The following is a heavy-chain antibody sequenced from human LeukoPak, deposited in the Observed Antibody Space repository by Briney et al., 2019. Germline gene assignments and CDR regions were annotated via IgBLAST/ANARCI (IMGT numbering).Heavy chain of an antibody. CDR2: ISSSGSTI. CDR3: ARDGELGGFDP. V-gene: IGHV3-48*03. D-gene: IGHD2-21*01. Sequence: GGSLRLSCAASGFTFSSYKMNWVRQAPGKGLEWVSYISSSGSTIYYAESVKGRFTISRDNAKNSLYLQMNSLRAEDTAVYYCARDGELGGFDPWGQGTLVTVSS. J-gene: IGHJ5*02. CDR1: GFTFSSYK.